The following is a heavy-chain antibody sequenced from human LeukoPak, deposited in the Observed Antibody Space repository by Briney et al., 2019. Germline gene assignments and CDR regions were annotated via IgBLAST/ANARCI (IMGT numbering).Heavy chain of an antibody. CDR1: GYTFTSYD. CDR2: MNPNSGNT. V-gene: IGHV1-8*01. J-gene: IGHJ5*02. Sequence: ASVKVSCKASGYTFTSYDINWVRQATGQGLEWMGWMNPNSGNTGYAQKFQGRVTMTRNTSISTAYMELSSLRSEDTAVCYCASLYWDCTGYCDPWGQGTLVTVSS. CDR3: ASLYWDCTGYCDP. D-gene: IGHD3-22*01.